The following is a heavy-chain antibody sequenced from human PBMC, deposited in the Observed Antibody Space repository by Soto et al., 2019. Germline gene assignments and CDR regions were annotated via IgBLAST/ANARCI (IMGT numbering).Heavy chain of an antibody. CDR1: GGTLSNYA. Sequence: QVQLVQSGAEVKKPGSSVKVSCKASGGTLSNYAIAWVRLAPGQGLEWVGGVIPIFSIMKYAQKFQDRVTFTADDSTNTAYMELSSLTSEDTAVYYCARGRTIFVVVNFDYWGQGTLVTVSS. CDR2: VIPIFSIM. J-gene: IGHJ4*02. CDR3: ARGRTIFVVVNFDY. D-gene: IGHD3-3*01. V-gene: IGHV1-69*01.